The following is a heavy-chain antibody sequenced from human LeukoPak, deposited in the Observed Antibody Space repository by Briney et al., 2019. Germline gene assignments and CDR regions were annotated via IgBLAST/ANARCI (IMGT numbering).Heavy chain of an antibody. V-gene: IGHV3-53*01. Sequence: GGSLRLSCAVSGFTVSGNYMSWVRQAPGKGLEWVSLIYSGGTTYYADSVKGRFTISRDNAKNSLYLQMNSLRAEDTAVYYCARVLDWTGTTVHSIAFDIWGQGTMVTVSS. CDR1: GFTVSGNY. J-gene: IGHJ3*02. CDR2: IYSGGTT. CDR3: ARVLDWTGTTVHSIAFDI. D-gene: IGHD1-1*01.